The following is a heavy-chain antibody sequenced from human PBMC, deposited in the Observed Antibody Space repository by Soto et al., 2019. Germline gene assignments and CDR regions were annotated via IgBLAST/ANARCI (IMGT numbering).Heavy chain of an antibody. Sequence: ASVKFSCKASGFTFTSSAVQWVRQARRQRLEWIGWIVVGSGNTNYAQKFQERVTITRDMSTSTAYMELSSLRSEDTAVYYCAAGGITIFGVVIYDYWGQGTLVTVSS. V-gene: IGHV1-58*01. CDR3: AAGGITIFGVVIYDY. CDR1: GFTFTSSA. J-gene: IGHJ4*02. CDR2: IVVGSGNT. D-gene: IGHD3-3*01.